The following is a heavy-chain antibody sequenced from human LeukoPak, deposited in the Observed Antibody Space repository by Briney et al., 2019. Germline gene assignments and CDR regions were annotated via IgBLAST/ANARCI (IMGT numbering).Heavy chain of an antibody. CDR3: ARLLGYCSSTSCYRGGFFDY. V-gene: IGHV5-51*01. D-gene: IGHD2-2*02. CDR2: IYPGDSDT. Sequence: GESLKISCKGSGYSFTSYWIGWVRQMPGKGLECMGIIYPGDSDTRYSPSFQGQVTISADKSISTAYLQWSSLKASDTAMYYCARLLGYCSSTSCYRGGFFDYWGQGTLVTVSS. CDR1: GYSFTSYW. J-gene: IGHJ4*02.